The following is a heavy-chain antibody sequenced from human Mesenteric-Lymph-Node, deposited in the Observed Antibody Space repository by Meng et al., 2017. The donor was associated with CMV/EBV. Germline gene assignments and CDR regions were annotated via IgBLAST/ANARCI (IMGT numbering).Heavy chain of an antibody. CDR3: VRGYSTNWNQPAYFDY. J-gene: IGHJ4*02. D-gene: IGHD1-1*01. CDR2: INWSGGR. CDR1: GFNFDDYG. V-gene: IGHV3-20*04. Sequence: GESLKISCAASGFNFDDYGMSWVRQAPGKGLEWVSGINWSGGRGYADSVKGRFTISRGNAKNSLYLQMNSVRAEDTAVYYCVRGYSTNWNQPAYFDYWGQGALVTVSS.